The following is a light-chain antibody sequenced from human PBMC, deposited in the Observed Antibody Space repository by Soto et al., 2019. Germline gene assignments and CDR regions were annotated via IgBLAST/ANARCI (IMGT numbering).Light chain of an antibody. CDR1: QSVSNSY. CDR2: DAS. CDR3: LQRSDWRT. V-gene: IGKV3D-20*02. J-gene: IGKJ1*01. Sequence: WTPSPSTLSLSPGERAPLSCRASQSVSNSYLAWYQQRPGQAPRLLIYDASNRATGIPARFSGSGSGTDFTLTISRLEPEDFAVYYCLQRSDWRTFGRGTKV.